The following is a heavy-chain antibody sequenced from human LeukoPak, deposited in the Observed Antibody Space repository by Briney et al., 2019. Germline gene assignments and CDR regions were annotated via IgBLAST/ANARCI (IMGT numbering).Heavy chain of an antibody. Sequence: RPGGSLRRSCAASGFTFSSYSMNWVRQAPGKGLEWVSSISSSSSYIYYADSVKGRFTISRDNAKNSLYLQMNSLRAEDTAVYYCARDYTSGWYYFDYWGQGTLVTVSS. CDR2: ISSSSSYI. J-gene: IGHJ4*02. CDR3: ARDYTSGWYYFDY. V-gene: IGHV3-21*01. D-gene: IGHD6-19*01. CDR1: GFTFSSYS.